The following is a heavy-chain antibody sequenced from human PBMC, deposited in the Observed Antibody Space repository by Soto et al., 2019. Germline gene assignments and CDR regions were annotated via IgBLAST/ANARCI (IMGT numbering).Heavy chain of an antibody. CDR2: INHSGST. CDR3: ARVGMGARHAFDI. J-gene: IGHJ3*02. Sequence: LSLTCAVYGGSFSGYYWSWIRQPPGKGLEWIGEINHSGSTNYNPSLKSRVTISVDTSKNQFSLKLSSVTAADTAVYYCARVGMGARHAFDIWGQGTMVTVSS. CDR1: GGSFSGYY. D-gene: IGHD1-26*01. V-gene: IGHV4-34*01.